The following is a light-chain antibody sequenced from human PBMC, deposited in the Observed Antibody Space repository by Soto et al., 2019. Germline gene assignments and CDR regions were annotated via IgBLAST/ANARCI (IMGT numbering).Light chain of an antibody. V-gene: IGLV1-40*01. J-gene: IGLJ1*01. CDR1: SSNIGAGYD. Sequence: QSVLTQPPSVSGAPGQRVTNSCTGSSSNIGAGYDVHWYQQLPGTAPKLVIYGNSNRPSGVPDRFSGSKSGTSASLAITGLQAEDEADYYCQSYDSSLSGLVFGTGTKVTVL. CDR3: QSYDSSLSGLV. CDR2: GNS.